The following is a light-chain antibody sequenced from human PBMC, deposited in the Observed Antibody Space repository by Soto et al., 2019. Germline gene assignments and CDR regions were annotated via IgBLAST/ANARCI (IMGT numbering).Light chain of an antibody. V-gene: IGLV2-14*01. CDR2: EID. J-gene: IGLJ2*01. CDR1: NNDVGGHMH. Sequence: QSALTQPASVSGSPGQSITISCTGTNNDVGGHMHVSWYQHQAGKVPKLIIYEIDNRPSGVSDRFSGSKSGNTASLTISGLQAEDEAAYYCSAYRRGIIVFGGGTKLTVL. CDR3: SAYRRGIIV.